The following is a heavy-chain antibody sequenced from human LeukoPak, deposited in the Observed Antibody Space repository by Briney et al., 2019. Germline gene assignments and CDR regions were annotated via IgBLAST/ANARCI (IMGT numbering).Heavy chain of an antibody. CDR2: IWSDGSNK. J-gene: IGHJ4*02. CDR3: ARDLFDYGDYGSFDY. D-gene: IGHD4-17*01. Sequence: GGSLRLSCAASGFTFSSYGMHWVRQAPGKGLEWVAVIWSDGSNKFYADSVKGRFTISRDNSKNTLYLQMNSLRAEDMAVYYCARDLFDYGDYGSFDYWGQGTLVTVSS. CDR1: GFTFSSYG. V-gene: IGHV3-33*01.